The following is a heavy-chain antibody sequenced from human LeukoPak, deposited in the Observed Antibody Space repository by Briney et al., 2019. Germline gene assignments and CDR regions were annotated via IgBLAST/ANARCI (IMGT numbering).Heavy chain of an antibody. J-gene: IGHJ6*03. CDR1: GGSFSGYY. D-gene: IGHD2-15*01. CDR2: INHSGST. V-gene: IGHV4-34*01. CDR3: ARQYCSGGSCYSYYYYYYYMDV. Sequence: SSETLSLTCAVYGGSFSGYYWSWIRQPPGKGLEWIGEINHSGSTNYNPSLKSRVTISVDTSKNQFSLKLSSVTAADTAVYYCARQYCSGGSCYSYYYYYYYMDVWGKGTTVTISS.